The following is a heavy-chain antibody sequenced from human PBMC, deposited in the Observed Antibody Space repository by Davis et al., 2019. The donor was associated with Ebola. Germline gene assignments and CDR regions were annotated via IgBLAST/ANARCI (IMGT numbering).Heavy chain of an antibody. CDR3: ARVRFGDTAVDY. Sequence: GESLKISCAASGFTFSSYDMHWVRQGTGKGLEWVSAIGTAGDTYYPGSVKGRLIISRENAKNSLYLQMNSLRAEDTAVYYCARVRFGDTAVDYWGQGTLVTVSS. D-gene: IGHD5-18*01. J-gene: IGHJ4*02. CDR1: GFTFSSYD. V-gene: IGHV3-13*01. CDR2: IGTAGDT.